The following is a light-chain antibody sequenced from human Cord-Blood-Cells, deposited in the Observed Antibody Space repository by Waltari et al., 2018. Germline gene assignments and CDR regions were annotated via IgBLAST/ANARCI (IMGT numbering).Light chain of an antibody. J-gene: IGKJ2*01. CDR3: QQYYSYPPYT. CDR1: QGISSY. Sequence: AIRMTQSPSSFSASTGDRVTITCRASQGISSYLAWYQQKPGKAPKLLIYAASTLQSVVPSRFSGSGSGTDFTLTISCLQSEDFATYYCQQYYSYPPYTFGQGTKLEIK. CDR2: AAS. V-gene: IGKV1-8*01.